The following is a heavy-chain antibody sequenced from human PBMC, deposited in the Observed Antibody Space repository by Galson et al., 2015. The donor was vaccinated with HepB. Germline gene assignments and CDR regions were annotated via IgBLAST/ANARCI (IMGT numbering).Heavy chain of an antibody. CDR3: ARAIARSWYDAFDI. CDR1: GGSISSYY. V-gene: IGHV4-59*01. D-gene: IGHD6-13*01. Sequence: SETLSLTCTVSGGSISSYYWSWIRQPPGKGLEWIGYIYYSGSTNYNPSLKSRVTISVDTSKNQFSLKLSSVTAADTAVYYCARAIARSWYDAFDIWGQGTMVTVSS. J-gene: IGHJ3*02. CDR2: IYYSGST.